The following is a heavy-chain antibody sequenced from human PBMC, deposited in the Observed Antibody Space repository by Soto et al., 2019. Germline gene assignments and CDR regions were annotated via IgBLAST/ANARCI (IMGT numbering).Heavy chain of an antibody. CDR2: INPRGLTK. J-gene: IGHJ6*02. D-gene: IGHD6-13*01. V-gene: IGHV3-48*01. Sequence: VQLVESGGALVQPGGSLRLSCAASGYSFDAYIMNWVRQAPGKGLEWVSSINPRGLTKFYADPVRGRFTISRDDASSSLFLQMNNLRAEDTAVYYCATWYGNHYFGLDVWGQGTTVTVSS. CDR1: GYSFDAYI. CDR3: ATWYGNHYFGLDV.